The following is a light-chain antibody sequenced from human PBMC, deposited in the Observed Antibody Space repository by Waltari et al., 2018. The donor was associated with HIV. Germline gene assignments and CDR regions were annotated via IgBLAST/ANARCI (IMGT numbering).Light chain of an antibody. Sequence: DIQLTQFPSSLSASVGDRVTIACRASQGINNYVAWFQQKPGKAPRSLIYAAPSLQSGVPSKFSGSGSGTVFILSISSLQPDDFGTYYCQQYNSYPITFGQGTRL. V-gene: IGKV1-16*02. CDR2: AAP. CDR3: QQYNSYPIT. CDR1: QGINNY. J-gene: IGKJ5*01.